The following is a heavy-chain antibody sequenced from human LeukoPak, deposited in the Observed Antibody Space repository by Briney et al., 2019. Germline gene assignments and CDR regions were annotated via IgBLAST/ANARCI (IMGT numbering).Heavy chain of an antibody. V-gene: IGHV3-30-3*01. CDR1: GFTFGDYA. CDR3: ASEGVWLVIDY. D-gene: IGHD5-12*01. Sequence: PGGSLRLSCTASGFTFGDYAMSWFRQAPGKGLEWVAVISYDGSNKYYADSVKGRFTISRDNSKNTLYLQMNSLRAEDTAVYYCASEGVWLVIDYWGQGTLVTVSS. J-gene: IGHJ4*02. CDR2: ISYDGSNK.